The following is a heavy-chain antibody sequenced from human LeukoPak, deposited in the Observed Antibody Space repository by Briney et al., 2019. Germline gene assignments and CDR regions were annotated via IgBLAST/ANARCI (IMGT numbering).Heavy chain of an antibody. CDR1: GFTFSDYN. V-gene: IGHV3-48*01. D-gene: IGHD6-19*01. J-gene: IGHJ4*02. Sequence: PGGSLRLSCAASGFTFSDYNMNWVRQAPGKGLEWVSYITGSGSTIFYADSVKGRFTISRDNVKNSLYLQMNSLRAEDTALYYCAKDIGYIHSSGWFDYWGQGTLVTVSS. CDR2: ITGSGSTI. CDR3: AKDIGYIHSSGWFDY.